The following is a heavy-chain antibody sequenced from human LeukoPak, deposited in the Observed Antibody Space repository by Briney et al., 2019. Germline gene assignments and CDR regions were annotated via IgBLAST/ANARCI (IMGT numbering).Heavy chain of an antibody. D-gene: IGHD3-16*02. CDR3: ARGRMITFGGVIVDIGFDY. V-gene: IGHV1-8*01. Sequence: VASVKVSCKASGYTFTSYDINWVRQATGQGLGWMGWMNPNSGNTGYAQKFQGRVTMTRNTSISTAYMELSSLRSEDTAVYYCARGRMITFGGVIVDIGFDYWGQGTLVTVSS. CDR2: MNPNSGNT. CDR1: GYTFTSYD. J-gene: IGHJ4*02.